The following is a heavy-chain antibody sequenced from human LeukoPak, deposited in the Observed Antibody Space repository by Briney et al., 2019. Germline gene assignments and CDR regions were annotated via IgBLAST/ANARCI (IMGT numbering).Heavy chain of an antibody. D-gene: IGHD1-14*01. CDR3: VNKPAGFDP. J-gene: IGHJ5*02. V-gene: IGHV3-23*01. CDR1: GFTFSSYA. CDR2: INPSGGST. Sequence: QPGGSLRLSCAASGFTFSSYAMSWVRQAPGKGLEWVSSINPSGGSTYYADFVKGRFIISRDNSKSTLYLQMNSLRAEDTAVYYCVNKPAGFDPWGQGTLVTVSS.